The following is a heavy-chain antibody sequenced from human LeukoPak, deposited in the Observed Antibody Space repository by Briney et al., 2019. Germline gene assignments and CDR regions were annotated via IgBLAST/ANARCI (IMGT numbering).Heavy chain of an antibody. CDR2: ISGSGGGT. Sequence: GGSLRLSCAVSGITLSNYAMSWVRQAPGKGLEWVAGISGSGGGTHYADSVKGRFTISRDNPKNTLYLQMDSLRAEDTAVYFCAKGPRPDLTVLHTLENWGQGTLVTVSS. D-gene: IGHD1-14*01. V-gene: IGHV3-23*01. CDR3: AKGPRPDLTVLHTLEN. CDR1: GITLSNYA. J-gene: IGHJ4*02.